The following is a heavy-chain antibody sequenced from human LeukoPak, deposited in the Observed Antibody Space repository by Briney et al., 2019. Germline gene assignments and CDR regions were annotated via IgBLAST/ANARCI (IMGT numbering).Heavy chain of an antibody. CDR3: ARGGIQVSGIDEFDY. CDR2: IGVRGDT. CDR1: GFTFIDYD. D-gene: IGHD6-19*01. J-gene: IGHJ4*02. Sequence: GGSLRLSCAASGFTFIDYDMHWVRQAIGKGLEWVSAIGVRGDTHYSGSVKGRFTISRENAESSLYLQMNSLRAEDTAVYYCARGGIQVSGIDEFDYWGQGTLVTVSS. V-gene: IGHV3-13*01.